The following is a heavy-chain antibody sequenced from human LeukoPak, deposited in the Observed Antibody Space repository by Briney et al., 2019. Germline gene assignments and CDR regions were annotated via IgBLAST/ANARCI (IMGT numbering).Heavy chain of an antibody. D-gene: IGHD3-22*01. CDR3: ARVSDSSGYYYGVFNY. V-gene: IGHV4-59*01. CDR1: GGSISSYY. J-gene: IGHJ4*02. CDR2: IYYSGST. Sequence: PSETLSLTCTVSGGSISSYYWRWIRQPPGKGLEWIGYIYYSGSTNYNPSLKSRVTISVDTSKNQFSLKLSSVTAADTAVHYCARVSDSSGYYYGVFNYWGQGTLVTVSS.